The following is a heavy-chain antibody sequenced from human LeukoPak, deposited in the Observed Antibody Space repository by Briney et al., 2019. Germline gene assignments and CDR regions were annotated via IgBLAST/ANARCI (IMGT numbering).Heavy chain of an antibody. CDR1: GYTFTTYW. CDR2: IYPGDSET. V-gene: IGHV5-51*01. J-gene: IGHJ3*02. CDR3: ARRRGRYSGDAFDI. D-gene: IGHD1-26*01. Sequence: GESMKISCQGSGYTFTTYWIAWVRQMPGKGLEWMGIIYPGDSETRYSPSFQGQVTISADKSMSTAYLQWSSLKASDTAMNYCARRRGRYSGDAFDIWGQGTMVTVSS.